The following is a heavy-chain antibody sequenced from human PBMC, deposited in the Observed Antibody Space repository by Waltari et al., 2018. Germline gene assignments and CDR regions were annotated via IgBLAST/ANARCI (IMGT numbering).Heavy chain of an antibody. D-gene: IGHD3-3*01. CDR1: GGSISSSSYY. J-gene: IGHJ4*02. V-gene: IGHV4-39*07. CDR2: IYYSGST. Sequence: QLQLQESGPGLVKPSETLSLTCTVSGGSISSSSYYWGWIRQPPGKGLEWIGSIYYSGSTNYNPSIRSRFTISVDPSKNQFSLKLSSVTAADTAVYYCASLGGDDFWSGYFHYWGQGTLVTVSS. CDR3: ASLGGDDFWSGYFHY.